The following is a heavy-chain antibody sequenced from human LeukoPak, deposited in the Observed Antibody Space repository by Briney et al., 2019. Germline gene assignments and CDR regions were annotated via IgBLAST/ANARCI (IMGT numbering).Heavy chain of an antibody. CDR1: GFTFSSYW. J-gene: IGHJ4*02. D-gene: IGHD6-19*01. Sequence: GGALRLSCAASGFTFSSYWMSWVRQAPGEGAEWVANIKQDGSEKYYVDSVKGRFTISRDNAKNSLYLQMNSLRAEDTAVYYCASYLMAGSGWYIDYWGQGTLVTVSS. CDR3: ASYLMAGSGWYIDY. CDR2: IKQDGSEK. V-gene: IGHV3-7*01.